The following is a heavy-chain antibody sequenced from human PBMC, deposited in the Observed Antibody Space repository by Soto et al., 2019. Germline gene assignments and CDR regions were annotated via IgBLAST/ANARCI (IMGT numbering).Heavy chain of an antibody. CDR1: GFSLSTSGMC. V-gene: IGHV2-70*11. CDR3: TRTVRWLPHYYYYSLDV. D-gene: IGHD5-12*01. CDR2: IDWDDDK. Sequence: SGPALVNPTQTLTLTCTFSGFSLSTSGMCVSWIRQPPGKALEWLARIDWDDDKYYSTSLKTRLTTSKDTSKNQVVLTMTNMDPVDTATYYCTRTVRWLPHYYYYSLDVWGQGTTVTSP. J-gene: IGHJ6*02.